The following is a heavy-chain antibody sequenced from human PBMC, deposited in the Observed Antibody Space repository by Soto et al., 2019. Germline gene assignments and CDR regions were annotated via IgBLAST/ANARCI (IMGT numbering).Heavy chain of an antibody. J-gene: IGHJ6*01. Sequence: QVQLVQSGAEVKKPRSSVKVSCKASGGTFSSYAISWVRQAPGQGLEWMGWILPIFGTANYAQKFQGRVTTTADESSSTAYIGLRSLRSEDWAVSYCARVCGMDAYGQGTKVTVAS. CDR1: GGTFSSYA. CDR2: ILPIFGTA. V-gene: IGHV1-69*01. CDR3: ARVCGMDA.